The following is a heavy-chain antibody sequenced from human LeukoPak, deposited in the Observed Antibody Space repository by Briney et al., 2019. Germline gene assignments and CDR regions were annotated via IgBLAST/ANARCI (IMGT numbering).Heavy chain of an antibody. CDR2: ICYSGST. Sequence: PSETLSLTCTVSGGSISSYYWSWIRQPPGKGLEWIGYICYSGSTNYNPSLKSRVTISVDTSKNQSSLKLSSVTAADTAVYYCARGLGDYWGQGTLVTVSS. CDR1: GGSISSYY. J-gene: IGHJ4*02. V-gene: IGHV4-59*01. CDR3: ARGLGDY.